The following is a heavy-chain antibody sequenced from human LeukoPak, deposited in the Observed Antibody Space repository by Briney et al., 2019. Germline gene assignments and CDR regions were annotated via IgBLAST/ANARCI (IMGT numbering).Heavy chain of an antibody. CDR3: ASSIYSYGYYYYYYMDV. V-gene: IGHV1-69*05. J-gene: IGHJ6*03. D-gene: IGHD5-18*01. Sequence: SVKVSXKASGGTFSSYAISWVRQAPGQGLEWMGRIIPIFGTANYAQKFQGRVTITTDESTSTAYMELSSLRSEDTAVYYCASSIYSYGYYYYYYMDVWGKGTTVTVSS. CDR2: IIPIFGTA. CDR1: GGTFSSYA.